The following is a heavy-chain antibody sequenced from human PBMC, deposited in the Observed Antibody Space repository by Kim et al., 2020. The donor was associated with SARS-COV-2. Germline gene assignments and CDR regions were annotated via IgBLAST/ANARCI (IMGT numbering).Heavy chain of an antibody. Sequence: SETLSLTCTVSGGSISSGDYYWSWIRQPPGKGLEWIGYIYYSGSTYYNPSLKSRVTISVDTSKNQFSLKLSSVTAADTAVYYCASGSRQLRTTKFDYWGQGTLVTVSS. CDR1: GGSISSGDYY. V-gene: IGHV4-30-4*01. CDR2: IYYSGST. J-gene: IGHJ4*02. D-gene: IGHD6-6*01. CDR3: ASGSRQLRTTKFDY.